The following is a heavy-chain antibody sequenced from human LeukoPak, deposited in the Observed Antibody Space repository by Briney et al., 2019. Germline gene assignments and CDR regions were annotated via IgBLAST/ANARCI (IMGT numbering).Heavy chain of an antibody. CDR1: GGSFSGYY. J-gene: IGHJ5*02. V-gene: IGHV4-34*01. CDR2: INHSGST. Sequence: SETLSLTCAVYGGSFSGYYWSWIRQPPGKGPEWIGEINHSGSTNYNPSLKSRVTISVDTSKNQFSLKLSPVTAADTAVYYCARGTERKNSNNWFDPWGQGTLVTVSS. CDR3: ARGTERKNSNNWFDP.